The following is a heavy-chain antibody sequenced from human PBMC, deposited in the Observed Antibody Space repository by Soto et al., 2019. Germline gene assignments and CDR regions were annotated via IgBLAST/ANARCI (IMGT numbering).Heavy chain of an antibody. Sequence: QSQTLSLTCAISGDSVSSNSAAWNWIRQSPSRGLEWLGRTYYRSKWYNDYAVSVKSRITINPDTSKNQFSLQLNSVTPEDTAVYYCAREGGHSGYDRIFDYWGQGTLVTVSS. CDR2: TYYRSKWYN. V-gene: IGHV6-1*01. CDR3: AREGGHSGYDRIFDY. D-gene: IGHD5-12*01. CDR1: GDSVSSNSAA. J-gene: IGHJ4*02.